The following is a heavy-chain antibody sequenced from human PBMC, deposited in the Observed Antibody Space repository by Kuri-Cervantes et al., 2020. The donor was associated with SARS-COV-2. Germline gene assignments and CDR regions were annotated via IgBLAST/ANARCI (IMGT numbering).Heavy chain of an antibody. Sequence: GESLKISCAASGFTFSIYGMSWVRQAPGKGLEWVSLIYSGGRSADYADSVKGRFTISRDNSKNTLYLQMNSLRAEDTALYYCAKEAYGSGNSYYYGMDVWGQGTTVTVSS. CDR2: IYSGGRSA. D-gene: IGHD3-10*01. CDR1: GFTFSIYG. V-gene: IGHV3-23*03. J-gene: IGHJ6*02. CDR3: AKEAYGSGNSYYYGMDV.